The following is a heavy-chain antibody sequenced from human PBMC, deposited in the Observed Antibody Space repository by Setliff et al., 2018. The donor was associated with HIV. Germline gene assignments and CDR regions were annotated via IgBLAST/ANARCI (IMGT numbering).Heavy chain of an antibody. Sequence: PSETLSLTCTVSGPSVSNTDYYWGWIRLPPGKGLEWIASIHHSGSTWYNPSLKSRVTISADMSKNQFSLKLFSVTAADTAVYYCARPSFGIGGGSIFDSWGQGTVVTV. CDR3: ARPSFGIGGGSIFDS. V-gene: IGHV4-39*01. CDR2: IHHSGST. CDR1: GPSVSNTDYY. J-gene: IGHJ4*02. D-gene: IGHD3-3*01.